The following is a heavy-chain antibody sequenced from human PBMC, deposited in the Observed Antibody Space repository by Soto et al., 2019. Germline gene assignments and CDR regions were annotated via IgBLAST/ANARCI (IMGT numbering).Heavy chain of an antibody. CDR3: SRDRITTRGDAFYL. D-gene: IGHD3-3*01. CDR1: GGTFSTYI. V-gene: IGHV1-69*08. CDR2: IIPIPDIT. Sequence: QVQLVQSGAEVRKPGSSVKVSCKAPGGTFSTYIISWVRQAPGQGLEWMGRIIPIPDITNYAQKFQGRVTVTADRSTSTAYMGLTSLKSEDTAGYYCSRDRITTRGDAFYLGGQGTMVTVSS. J-gene: IGHJ3*01.